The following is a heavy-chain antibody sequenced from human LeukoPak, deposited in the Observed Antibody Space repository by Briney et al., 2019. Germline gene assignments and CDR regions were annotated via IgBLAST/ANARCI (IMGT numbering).Heavy chain of an antibody. CDR2: ISYDGSNK. J-gene: IGHJ4*02. Sequence: GGSLRLSCAASGFTFSSYSMNWVRQAPGKGLEWVAVISYDGSNKYYADSVKGRFTISRDNSKNTLYLQMNSLRAEDTAVYYCARALAAAGLGNYFDYWGQGTLVTVSS. V-gene: IGHV3-30*03. D-gene: IGHD6-13*01. CDR3: ARALAAAGLGNYFDY. CDR1: GFTFSSYS.